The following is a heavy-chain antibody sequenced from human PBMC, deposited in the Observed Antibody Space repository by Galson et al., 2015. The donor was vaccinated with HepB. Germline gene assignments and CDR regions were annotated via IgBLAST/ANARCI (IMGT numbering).Heavy chain of an antibody. CDR1: GFTFSDHS. V-gene: IGHV3-21*01. CDR2: ISRTSINI. D-gene: IGHD2-2*01. CDR3: TRDFGNTKTYQYHGMAV. J-gene: IGHJ6*02. Sequence: SLRLSCAAYGFTFSDHSMNWVRQAPGKGLEWVSSISRTSININYADSVKGRYTISRDNAKNSLYLQMNSLRAEDTAVYYCTRDFGNTKTYQYHGMAVWGHRTTITVSS.